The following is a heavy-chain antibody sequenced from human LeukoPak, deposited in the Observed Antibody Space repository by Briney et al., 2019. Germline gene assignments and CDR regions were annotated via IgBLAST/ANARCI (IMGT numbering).Heavy chain of an antibody. CDR3: AKEPYDSSGYYYVHFDY. V-gene: IGHV3-23*01. D-gene: IGHD3-22*01. CDR1: GFTFSSYA. CDR2: ISGSGGST. J-gene: IGHJ4*02. Sequence: GGSLRLSCAASGFTFSSYAMSWVRQAPGKGLEWVSAISGSGGSTYYADSVKGRFTISRDNSKNTLYLQMNSLRAEDTAVYYCAKEPYDSSGYYYVHFDYWGQGTLVTVSS.